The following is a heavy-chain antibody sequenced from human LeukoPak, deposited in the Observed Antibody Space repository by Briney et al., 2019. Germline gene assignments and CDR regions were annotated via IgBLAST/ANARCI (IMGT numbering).Heavy chain of an antibody. CDR1: GFTFSSYA. D-gene: IGHD3-22*01. CDR3: AKGSYYDSSGSFYFDY. CDR2: ISGGTT. V-gene: IGHV3-23*01. J-gene: IGHJ4*02. Sequence: PGGSLRLSCAASGFTFSSYAMSWVRQAPGKGLEWVSTISGGTTYYADSVKGRFTISRDNSKNTLYLHTNSLRAEDTAVYYCAKGSYYDSSGSFYFDYWGQGTLVTVSS.